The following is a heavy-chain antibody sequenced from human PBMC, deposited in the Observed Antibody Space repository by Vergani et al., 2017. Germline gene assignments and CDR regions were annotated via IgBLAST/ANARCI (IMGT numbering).Heavy chain of an antibody. CDR3: ARGNSSSWYGYYYYYYYMGV. V-gene: IGHV4-61*02. J-gene: IGHJ6*03. Sequence: QVQLQESGPGLVKPSQTLSLTCTVSGGSISSGSYYWSWIRQPAGKGLEWSGRINTSGSTNYNPSLTSRVTISVDTSKNQFSLKLSCVTAADTAVYYCARGNSSSWYGYYYYYYYMGVWGKGTTVTVSS. CDR1: GGSISSGSYY. D-gene: IGHD6-13*01. CDR2: INTSGST.